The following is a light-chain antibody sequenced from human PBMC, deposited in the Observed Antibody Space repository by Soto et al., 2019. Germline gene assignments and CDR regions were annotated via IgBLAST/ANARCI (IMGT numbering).Light chain of an antibody. V-gene: IGKV3-20*01. Sequence: IVLTQSPGTLSLSPGERATLSCRASQSADSDYFAWYQQKPGQTPRLLIYGGSRRATGIPDRFSGGGSGTDFTLTISRLEPEDYAVHDCQLYNTGMFGQGTKVES. CDR2: GGS. CDR1: QSADSDY. J-gene: IGKJ1*01. CDR3: QLYNTGM.